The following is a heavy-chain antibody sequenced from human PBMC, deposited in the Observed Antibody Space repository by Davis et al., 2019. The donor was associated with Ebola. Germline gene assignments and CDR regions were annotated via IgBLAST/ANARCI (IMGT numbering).Heavy chain of an antibody. V-gene: IGHV3-30*18. CDR1: GFGFGTYW. CDR2: ISYDGSHK. J-gene: IGHJ4*02. Sequence: PGGSLRLSCAASGFGFGTYWMHWVRQAPGKGLEWVAVISYDGSHKYYGRSLKGHLTVSRDNSKNTLYLQVDSLGAEDTAVYYCAKDSDPLPVPALRNIVDYWGQGTLVTVSS. D-gene: IGHD2-2*02. CDR3: AKDSDPLPVPALRNIVDY.